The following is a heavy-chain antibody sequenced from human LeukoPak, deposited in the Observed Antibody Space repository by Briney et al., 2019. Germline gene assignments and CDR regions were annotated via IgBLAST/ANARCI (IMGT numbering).Heavy chain of an antibody. V-gene: IGHV4-30-2*01. CDR2: IYHSGST. Sequence: PSQTLSLTCTVSGGSISSGSYYWSWIRQPPGKGLEWIGYIYHSGSTYYNPSLKSRVTISVDRSKNQFSLKLSSVTAADTAVYYCARAQAGYYDRNQQVYYFDYWGQGTLVTVSS. CDR3: ARAQAGYYDRNQQVYYFDY. D-gene: IGHD3-22*01. J-gene: IGHJ4*02. CDR1: GGSISSGSYY.